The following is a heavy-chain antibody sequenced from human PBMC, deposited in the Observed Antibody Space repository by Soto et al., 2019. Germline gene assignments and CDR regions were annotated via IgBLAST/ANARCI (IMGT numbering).Heavy chain of an antibody. Sequence: EVRLVESGGGLVKPGGSLRLSCAVSGFTFISHTLNWVRQAPGKGLEWVSSISGSGSPYYADSVKGRFTLSRDNAQNSVYLQMSSLRAEDTAVYYCSREVQPVFRREYDYWGQGTLVTVSS. CDR3: SREVQPVFRREYDY. CDR2: ISGSGSP. J-gene: IGHJ4*02. V-gene: IGHV3-21*04. CDR1: GFTFISHT.